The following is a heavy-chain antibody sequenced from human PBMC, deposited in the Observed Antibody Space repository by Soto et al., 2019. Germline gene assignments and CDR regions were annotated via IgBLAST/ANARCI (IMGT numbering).Heavy chain of an antibody. CDR2: IYYSGST. J-gene: IGHJ3*02. D-gene: IGHD6-19*01. CDR3: ARAGSVAGYDAFDI. CDR1: GGSISIYY. V-gene: IGHV4-59*01. Sequence: SETLSLTWTVSGGSISIYYWTWIRQPTGKGLEWIGYIYYSGSTNYNPSLKSRVTISVDTSKNQFSLKLSSVTAADTAVYYCARAGSVAGYDAFDIWGQGTMVTVSS.